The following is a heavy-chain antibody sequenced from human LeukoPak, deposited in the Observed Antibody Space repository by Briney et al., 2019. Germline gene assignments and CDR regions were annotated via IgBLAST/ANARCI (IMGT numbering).Heavy chain of an antibody. V-gene: IGHV3-21*01. Sequence: PGGSLRLSCAASGFTFSSYSMNWVRQAPGKGLEWVSSISSSSSYINYADSVKGRFTISRDNAKKSLYLQMNSLRAKDTAVYYCARDSGSYYPEYFQYWGQGTLVTVSS. J-gene: IGHJ1*01. CDR1: GFTFSSYS. CDR3: ARDSGSYYPEYFQY. D-gene: IGHD1-26*01. CDR2: ISSSSSYI.